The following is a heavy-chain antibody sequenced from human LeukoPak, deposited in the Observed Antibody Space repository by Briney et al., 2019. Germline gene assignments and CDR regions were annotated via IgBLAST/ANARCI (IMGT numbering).Heavy chain of an antibody. CDR1: GYTFTDYY. D-gene: IGHD3-22*01. J-gene: IGHJ3*02. Sequence: ASVTVSCKASGYTFTDYYMHWVRQAPGQGLEWMGRINPYSGGTNYAQKFQGRVTMTRDTSISTAYMELRSLRSDDTAVYYCARPTEQHYCDSYAFDIWGQGTMVTVSS. V-gene: IGHV1-2*06. CDR3: ARPTEQHYCDSYAFDI. CDR2: INPYSGGT.